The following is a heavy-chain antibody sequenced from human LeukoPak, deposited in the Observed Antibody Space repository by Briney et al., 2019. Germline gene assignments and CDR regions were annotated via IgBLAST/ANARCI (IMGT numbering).Heavy chain of an antibody. V-gene: IGHV7-4-1*02. Sequence: ASVKVSCKAFGYTFTGYWMHWVRQAPGQGLEWMGWINTNTGNPTYAQGFTGRFVFSLDTSVSTAYLQISSLKAEDTAVYYCARDSLHRNVWGSYRPPFVDWGQGTLVTVSS. CDR2: INTNTGNP. D-gene: IGHD3-16*02. CDR3: ARDSLHRNVWGSYRPPFVD. J-gene: IGHJ4*02. CDR1: GYTFTGYW.